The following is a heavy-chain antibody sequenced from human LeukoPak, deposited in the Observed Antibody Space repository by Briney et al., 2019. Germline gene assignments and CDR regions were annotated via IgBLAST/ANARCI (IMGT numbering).Heavy chain of an antibody. Sequence: GGSLRLSCAASGFTFSSYSMNWVRQAPGKGLEWVSSISSSSYIYYADSVKGRFTISRDNAKNSLYLQMNSLRAEDTAVYYCASWATLSLWFGELDVWGKGTTVTVSS. J-gene: IGHJ6*04. V-gene: IGHV3-21*01. D-gene: IGHD3-10*01. CDR3: ASWATLSLWFGELDV. CDR1: GFTFSSYS. CDR2: ISSSSYI.